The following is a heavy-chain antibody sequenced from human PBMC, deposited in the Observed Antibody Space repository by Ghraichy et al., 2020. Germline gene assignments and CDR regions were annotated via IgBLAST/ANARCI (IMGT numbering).Heavy chain of an antibody. CDR3: ARVGPQYSSSWSPFDY. CDR2: INHSGST. V-gene: IGHV4-34*01. CDR1: GGSFSGYY. D-gene: IGHD6-13*01. J-gene: IGHJ4*02. Sequence: SQTLSLTCAVHGGSFSGYYWSWIRQPPGKGLEWIGEINHSGSTNYNPSLKSRVTISVDTSKNQFSLKLSSVTAADTAVYYCARVGPQYSSSWSPFDYWGQGTLVTVSS.